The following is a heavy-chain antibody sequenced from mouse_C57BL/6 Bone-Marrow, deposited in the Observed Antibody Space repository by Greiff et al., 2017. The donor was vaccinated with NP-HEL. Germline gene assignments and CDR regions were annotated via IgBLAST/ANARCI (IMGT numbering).Heavy chain of an antibody. V-gene: IGHV1-18*01. D-gene: IGHD1-1*01. Sequence: DVQLQESGPELVKPGASVKIPCKASGYTFTDYNMDWVKQSHGKSLEWIGDINPNNGGTIYNQKFKGKATLTVDKSSSTAYMELRSLTSEDTAVYYCARYDYYGSYWYFDVWGTGTTVTVSS. CDR3: ARYDYYGSYWYFDV. CDR2: INPNNGGT. J-gene: IGHJ1*03. CDR1: GYTFTDYN.